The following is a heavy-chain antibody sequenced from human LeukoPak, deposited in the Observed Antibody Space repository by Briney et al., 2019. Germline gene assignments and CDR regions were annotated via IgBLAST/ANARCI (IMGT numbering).Heavy chain of an antibody. D-gene: IGHD1-26*01. Sequence: SQTLSLTCAISGDSVSSNSAAWNWIRQSPSRGLEWLGRTYYRSKWYNDYAVSVKSRITINPDTSKNQFSLQLNSVTPEDTAVYCCARRMELLEGGVDAFDIWGQGTMVTVSS. V-gene: IGHV6-1*01. J-gene: IGHJ3*02. CDR1: GDSVSSNSAA. CDR3: ARRMELLEGGVDAFDI. CDR2: TYYRSKWYN.